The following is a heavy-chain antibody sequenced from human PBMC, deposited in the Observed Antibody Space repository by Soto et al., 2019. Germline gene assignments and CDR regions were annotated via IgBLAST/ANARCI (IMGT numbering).Heavy chain of an antibody. D-gene: IGHD3-22*01. J-gene: IGHJ6*02. Sequence: QVQLVESGGGVVQPGRSLRLSCAASGFTFSSYGMHWVRQAPGKGLEWVAVISYDGSNKYYADSVKGRFTISRDNSKITLYLQMNSLRAEDTAVYYCAKDQYYYDSSGYYQLHYYYGMDVWGQGTTVTVSS. CDR1: GFTFSSYG. CDR2: ISYDGSNK. V-gene: IGHV3-30*18. CDR3: AKDQYYYDSSGYYQLHYYYGMDV.